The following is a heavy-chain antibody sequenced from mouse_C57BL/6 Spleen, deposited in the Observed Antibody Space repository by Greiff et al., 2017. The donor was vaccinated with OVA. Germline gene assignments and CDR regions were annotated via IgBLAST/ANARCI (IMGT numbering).Heavy chain of an antibody. CDR2: IYPGSGST. CDR3: ARRNYEGAMDY. D-gene: IGHD1-1*01. Sequence: KQRPGQGLEWIGDIYPGSGSTNYNEKFKSKATLTVDTSSSTAYMQLSSLTSEDSAVYYCARRNYEGAMDYWGQGTSVTVSS. J-gene: IGHJ4*01. V-gene: IGHV1-55*01.